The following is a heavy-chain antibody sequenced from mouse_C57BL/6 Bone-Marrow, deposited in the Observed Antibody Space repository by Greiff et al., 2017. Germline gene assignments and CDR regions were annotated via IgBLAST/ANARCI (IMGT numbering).Heavy chain of an antibody. Sequence: EVQLQQSGPDLVKPSPSLSLTCTVTGYSITSGYNWHWIRQFPGNKLEWMGYIPYSGSTNYNPSLKSRISITRDTSKNQFFLQFNSVTTEDTATYYGTRGGSVVPHWYFDVWGAGTTVTVSS. CDR1: GYSITSGYN. CDR3: TRGGSVVPHWYFDV. J-gene: IGHJ1*01. CDR2: IPYSGST. V-gene: IGHV3-1*02. D-gene: IGHD1-1*01.